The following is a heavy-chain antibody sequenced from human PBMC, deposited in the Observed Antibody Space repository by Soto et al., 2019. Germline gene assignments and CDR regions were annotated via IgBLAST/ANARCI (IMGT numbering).Heavy chain of an antibody. D-gene: IGHD3-22*01. J-gene: IGHJ4*02. CDR3: ARGGKTYYDSSGSLFDY. CDR2: IYHSGST. Sequence: SETLSLTCAVSGGSISSGGYSWSWIRQPPGKGLEWIGYIYHSGSTYYNPSLKSRVTTSVDRSKNQFSLKLSSVTAADTAVYYCARGGKTYYDSSGSLFDYWGQGTLVTVSS. CDR1: GGSISSGGYS. V-gene: IGHV4-30-2*01.